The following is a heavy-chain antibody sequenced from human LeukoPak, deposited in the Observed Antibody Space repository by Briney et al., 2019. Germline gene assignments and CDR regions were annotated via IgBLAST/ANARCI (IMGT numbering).Heavy chain of an antibody. V-gene: IGHV3-48*02. Sequence: GGSLRLSCAASGFAFSSYSMNWVRQAPGKGLEWVSYISSSSSTIYYADSVKGRFTISRDNAKNSLYLQMNSLRDEDTAVYYCAREYSSGWPWFDPWGQGTLVTVSS. J-gene: IGHJ5*02. CDR1: GFAFSSYS. CDR3: AREYSSGWPWFDP. CDR2: ISSSSSTI. D-gene: IGHD6-19*01.